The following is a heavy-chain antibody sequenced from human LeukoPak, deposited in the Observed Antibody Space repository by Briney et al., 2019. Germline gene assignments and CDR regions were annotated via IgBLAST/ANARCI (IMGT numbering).Heavy chain of an antibody. D-gene: IGHD6-13*01. CDR3: ASLIAAAGTGRAFDI. CDR1: GFTFSDYY. J-gene: IGHJ3*02. Sequence: GGSLRLSCAASGFTFSDYYMSWIRQAPGKGLEWVSYISSSSSYTNYADSVKGRFTISRDNAKNSLYLQMNSLRAEDTAVYYCASLIAAAGTGRAFDIWGQGTVVTVSS. V-gene: IGHV3-11*03. CDR2: ISSSSSYT.